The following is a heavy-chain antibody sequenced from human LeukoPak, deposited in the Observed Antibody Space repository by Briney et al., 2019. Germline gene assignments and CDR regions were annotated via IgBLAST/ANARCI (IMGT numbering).Heavy chain of an antibody. CDR1: GGSISSYY. CDR2: IYYSGST. V-gene: IGHV4-59*01. J-gene: IGHJ5*02. D-gene: IGHD3-22*01. CDR3: ARGGSYYDSSAYSYWFDP. Sequence: SETLSLTCTVSGGSISSYYWSWIRQPPGKGLEWIGYIYYSGSTNYNPSLKSRVAISVDTSKKQFSLKLRSVTAADTAMYYCARGGSYYDSSAYSYWFDPWGQGTLVTVSS.